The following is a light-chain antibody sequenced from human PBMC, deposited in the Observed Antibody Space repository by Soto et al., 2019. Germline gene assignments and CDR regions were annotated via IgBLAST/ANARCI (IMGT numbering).Light chain of an antibody. V-gene: IGKV1-5*03. CDR1: QSVSTW. J-gene: IGKJ1*01. Sequence: DIQMTQSPSTLSASVGDRVTITCRASQSVSTWLAWYQQKPGKAPHLLIFKASTLERGVPSRFSGRGSGTEFTLTITSLQPDDFATYYCQQYNVHSPWTFGQGTKVEIK. CDR2: KAS. CDR3: QQYNVHSPWT.